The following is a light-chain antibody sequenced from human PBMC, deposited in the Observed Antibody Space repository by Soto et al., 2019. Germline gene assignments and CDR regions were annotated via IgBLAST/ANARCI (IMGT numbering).Light chain of an antibody. J-gene: IGKJ5*01. V-gene: IGKV3-15*01. CDR1: QSISNN. CDR3: QQYNNWPPIT. Sequence: EIVLSQSPATPSVSPGERATPSCQASQSISNNLAWYQQKPGQAPRLLIYGAYTRATGIPARFSGSGSGTEFTLTISSLQSEDFAVYYCQQYNNWPPITFGQGTRLEIK. CDR2: GAY.